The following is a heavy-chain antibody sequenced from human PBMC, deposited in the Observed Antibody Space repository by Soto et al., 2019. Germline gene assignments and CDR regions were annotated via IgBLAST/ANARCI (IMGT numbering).Heavy chain of an antibody. Sequence: QVQLVQSGAEVKKPGPSVKISCKASGYTFTRYTMNWVRQAPGQRLEWMEWINPDNGNTKSSQKFQDRVLITRDTSASTAYMDLSSLRSEDTAVYYCARGIATGQPDPWGQGTLVTVSS. V-gene: IGHV1-3*01. J-gene: IGHJ5*02. CDR2: INPDNGNT. CDR1: GYTFTRYT. D-gene: IGHD2-15*01. CDR3: ARGIATGQPDP.